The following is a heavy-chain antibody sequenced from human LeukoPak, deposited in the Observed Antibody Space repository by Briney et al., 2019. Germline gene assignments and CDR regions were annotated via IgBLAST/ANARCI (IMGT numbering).Heavy chain of an antibody. CDR2: IKSKTDGGTT. Sequence: GGSLRLSCAASGFTFSSYEMNWVRQAPGKGLEWVGRIKSKTDGGTTDYAAPVKGRFTISRDDSKNTLYLQMNSLKTEDTAVYYCATTEAGYYNAGLDYWGQGTLVTVSS. D-gene: IGHD1-26*01. CDR3: ATTEAGYYNAGLDY. V-gene: IGHV3-15*01. CDR1: GFTFSSYE. J-gene: IGHJ4*02.